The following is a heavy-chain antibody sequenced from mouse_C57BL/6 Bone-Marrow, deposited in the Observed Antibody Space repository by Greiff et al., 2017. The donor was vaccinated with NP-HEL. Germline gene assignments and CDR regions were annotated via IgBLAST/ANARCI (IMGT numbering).Heavy chain of an antibody. CDR1: GYTFTSYW. D-gene: IGHD3-1*01. CDR3: ARRARYWYFDV. CDR2: IDPSDSYT. J-gene: IGHJ1*03. V-gene: IGHV1-69*01. Sequence: QVQLQQPGAELVMPGASVKLSCKASGYTFTSYWMHWVKQRPGQGLEWIGEIDPSDSYTNYHQKFKGKSTLTVDKSSSTAYMQLSSLTSEDSAVYYCARRARYWYFDVWGTGTTVTVSS.